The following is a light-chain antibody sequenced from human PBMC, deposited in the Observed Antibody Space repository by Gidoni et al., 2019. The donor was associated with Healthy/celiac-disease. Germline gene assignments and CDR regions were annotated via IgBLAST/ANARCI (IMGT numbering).Light chain of an antibody. J-gene: IGKJ4*01. V-gene: IGKV3-11*01. CDR1: QSVSSY. CDR3: QQRSNRALT. Sequence: EIVLTQSPATLSLSPGERATLSCRASQSVSSYLAWYQQKPGQAPRLLIYDASNRATGIPARFSGSGSGTDFTLTISSLEPEDFAVYYCQQRSNRALTFXGXTKVEIK. CDR2: DAS.